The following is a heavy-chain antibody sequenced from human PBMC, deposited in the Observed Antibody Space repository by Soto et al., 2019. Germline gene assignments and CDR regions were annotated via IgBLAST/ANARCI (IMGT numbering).Heavy chain of an antibody. CDR2: IYSEGTP. CDR1: GFTVGSNY. V-gene: IGHV3-53*01. J-gene: IGHJ6*02. Sequence: PGGSLRLSCAASGFTVGSNYMSWVRQAPGKGLEWVSVIYSEGTPYYADSVKGRFTISRENSNNTLYLHMNNLRAEDTAVYYCARSTYYDILTGSYYYYVMDVWGQGTTVTVSS. D-gene: IGHD3-9*01. CDR3: ARSTYYDILTGSYYYYVMDV.